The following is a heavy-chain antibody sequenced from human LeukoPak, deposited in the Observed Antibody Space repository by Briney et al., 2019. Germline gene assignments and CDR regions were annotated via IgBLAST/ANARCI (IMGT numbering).Heavy chain of an antibody. CDR2: FDPEDGET. CDR3: ATVQYSSSWHWFDP. D-gene: IGHD6-13*01. J-gene: IGHJ5*02. CDR1: VYTLTELS. Sequence: ASVKVSCTVSVYTLTELSMHWVRQAPGKGREWMGGFDPEDGETIYAQKFQGRVTMTEDTSTDTAYMELSSLRSEDTAVYYCATVQYSSSWHWFDPWGQGTLVTVSS. V-gene: IGHV1-24*01.